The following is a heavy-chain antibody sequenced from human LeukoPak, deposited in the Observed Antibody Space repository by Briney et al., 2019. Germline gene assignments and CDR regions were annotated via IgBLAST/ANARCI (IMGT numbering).Heavy chain of an antibody. J-gene: IGHJ4*02. CDR2: IYYSGTT. D-gene: IGHD2-15*01. V-gene: IGHV4-59*01. CDR3: ARGEEYCSGGRCWLLFDS. CDR1: GGSISSYY. Sequence: SETLSLTCTVSGGSISSYYWSWIRQPPGKGPEWIGYIYYSGTTSYNPSLKSRVTISVDTSKNQFSLKLNSVSAADTAIYYCARGEEYCSGGRCWLLFDSWGQGTLVTVSS.